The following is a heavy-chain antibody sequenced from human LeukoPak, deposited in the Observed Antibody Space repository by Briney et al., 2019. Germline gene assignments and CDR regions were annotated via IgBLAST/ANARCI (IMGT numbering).Heavy chain of an antibody. Sequence: PGGSQRLSCAASGFTFSSYSMNWVRQAPGKGLEWVSYISSSSSTIYYADSVKGRFTISRDNAKNSLYLQMNSLRDEDTAVYYCARDYLDYGDWWYFDYWGQGTLVTVSS. CDR1: GFTFSSYS. V-gene: IGHV3-48*02. J-gene: IGHJ4*02. CDR2: ISSSSSTI. CDR3: ARDYLDYGDWWYFDY. D-gene: IGHD4-17*01.